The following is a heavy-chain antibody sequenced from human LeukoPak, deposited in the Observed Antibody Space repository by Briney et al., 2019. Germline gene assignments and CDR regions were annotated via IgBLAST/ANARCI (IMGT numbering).Heavy chain of an antibody. CDR3: ARSGYSHSWDY. V-gene: IGHV3-7*03. D-gene: IGHD1-26*01. CDR1: GFTFSSYW. J-gene: IGHJ4*02. Sequence: GGSLRLSCAASGFTFSSYWMSWVRQAPGKGLEWVANIKEDGGEIHFVDSMKGRFTISRDNAKNSLYLQMNSLRGDDTAVYYCARSGYSHSWDYWGQGTLATVSS. CDR2: IKEDGGEI.